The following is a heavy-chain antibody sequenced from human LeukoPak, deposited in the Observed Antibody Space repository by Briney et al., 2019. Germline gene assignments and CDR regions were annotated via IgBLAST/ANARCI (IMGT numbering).Heavy chain of an antibody. CDR2: ISGSGGST. Sequence: GGSLRLSCVVSGFTFSSYAMSWVRQAPGKGLEWVSGISGSGGSTNYADSVKGRFTISRDNSKNTLYLQMNSLRAEDTAVYYCAKDGTIFGVVLIADYWGQGTLVTVSS. V-gene: IGHV3-23*01. D-gene: IGHD3-3*01. J-gene: IGHJ4*02. CDR3: AKDGTIFGVVLIADY. CDR1: GFTFSSYA.